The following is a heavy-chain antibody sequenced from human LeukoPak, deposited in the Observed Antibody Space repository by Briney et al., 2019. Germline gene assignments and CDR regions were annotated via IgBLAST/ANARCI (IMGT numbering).Heavy chain of an antibody. CDR2: IYYSGST. J-gene: IGHJ5*02. CDR1: GGSINSYY. V-gene: IGHV4-59*01. Sequence: PSETLSLTCTVSGGSINSYYWSWIRQHPGKGLEWIGYIYYSGSTNYNPSLKSRVTISVDTSKNQFSLKLSSVTAADTAVYYCARARYFDPWGQGTLVTVSS. D-gene: IGHD1-14*01. CDR3: ARARYFDP.